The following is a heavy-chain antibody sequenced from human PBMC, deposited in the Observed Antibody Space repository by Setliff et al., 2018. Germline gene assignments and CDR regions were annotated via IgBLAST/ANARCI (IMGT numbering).Heavy chain of an antibody. Sequence: PSETLSLTCNVSGASIRNFYWTWIRQPPGKGLEWIGYVHFTGSTNYNPSLKSRVTMSVDVSKSQFSLRLSSVTAADTAVYYCARTVEQWLTPHFDYWGQGALVTVSS. CDR1: GASIRNFY. V-gene: IGHV4-59*01. D-gene: IGHD6-19*01. CDR2: VHFTGST. CDR3: ARTVEQWLTPHFDY. J-gene: IGHJ4*02.